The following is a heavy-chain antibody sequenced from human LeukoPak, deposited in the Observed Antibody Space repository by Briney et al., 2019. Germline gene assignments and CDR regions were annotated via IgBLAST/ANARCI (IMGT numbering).Heavy chain of an antibody. CDR3: ARAMTTVTTPGGFDY. Sequence: PGGSLRLSCAASGFTFSSYGMHWVRQAPGKGLEWVAVIWYDGSNKYCADSVKGRFTISRDNSKNTLYLQMNSLRAEDTAVYYCARAMTTVTTPGGFDYWGQGTLVTVSS. J-gene: IGHJ4*02. D-gene: IGHD4-17*01. CDR2: IWYDGSNK. CDR1: GFTFSSYG. V-gene: IGHV3-33*01.